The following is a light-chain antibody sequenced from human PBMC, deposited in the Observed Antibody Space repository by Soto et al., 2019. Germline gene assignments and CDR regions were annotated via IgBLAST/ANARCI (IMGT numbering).Light chain of an antibody. CDR3: QQYNSYWT. Sequence: EIVMTQSPATLSVSPGERFTLSCRASQSVSSNLVWYHQKPGQAPRLLIYDASTRATGIPARYSGSGSGTEFNFTISSLQSEDFAVYFCQQYNSYWTFGQGTKVDIK. V-gene: IGKV3-15*01. J-gene: IGKJ1*01. CDR1: QSVSSN. CDR2: DAS.